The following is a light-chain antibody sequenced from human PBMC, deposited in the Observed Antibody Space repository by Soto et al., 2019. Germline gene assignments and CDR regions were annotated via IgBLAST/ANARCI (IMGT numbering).Light chain of an antibody. CDR3: SSYAGSNNLV. J-gene: IGLJ1*01. V-gene: IGLV2-8*02. Sequence: QSALTQPPSASRSPGQSVPISCTGTSSDVGGYNYVSWYQQHPGKAPKLMIYEVSKRPSGVPDRFSGSKSGNTASLTVSGLQAEDEADYYCSSYAGSNNLVFGTRTKVTVL. CDR2: EVS. CDR1: SSDVGGYNY.